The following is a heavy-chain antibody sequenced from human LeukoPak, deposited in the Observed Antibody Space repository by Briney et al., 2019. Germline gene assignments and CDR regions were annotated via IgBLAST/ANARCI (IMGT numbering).Heavy chain of an antibody. D-gene: IGHD3-10*01. Sequence: PSETLSLTCTVSGGSISSYYWSWIRQPPGKGLEWIGYIYYSGSTNYNPSLKSRVTISVDTSKNQFSLKLSSVTAADTAVYYCAGTDSGSYIWFDPWGQGTLVTVSS. CDR2: IYYSGST. CDR3: AGTDSGSYIWFDP. CDR1: GGSISSYY. J-gene: IGHJ5*02. V-gene: IGHV4-59*01.